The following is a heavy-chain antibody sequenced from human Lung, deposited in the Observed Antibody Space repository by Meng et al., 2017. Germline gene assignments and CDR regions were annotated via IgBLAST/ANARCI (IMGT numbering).Heavy chain of an antibody. CDR1: GYTFTNYA. Sequence: QVHLVQSGAEVKKPGASVKFSCKASGYTFTNYAMHWVRQAPGQGLEWMGWINAGSENTEYSQKFQGRVTLTRDTSATTAYMELRSLKSEDTAIYYCARDIVVTFGELTTLDSWGQGTLVTVSS. CDR2: INAGSENT. D-gene: IGHD2-21*01. V-gene: IGHV1-3*01. J-gene: IGHJ4*02. CDR3: ARDIVVTFGELTTLDS.